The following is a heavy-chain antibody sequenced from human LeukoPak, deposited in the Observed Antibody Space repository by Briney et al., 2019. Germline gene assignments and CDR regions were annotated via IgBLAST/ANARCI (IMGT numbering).Heavy chain of an antibody. J-gene: IGHJ6*02. CDR1: GYTFTGYY. CDR3: ARTLRGGYYGMDV. CDR2: INPNSGGT. V-gene: IGHV1-2*04. Sequence: GESLKISCKASGYTFTGYYMHWVRQAPGQGLEWMGWINPNSGGTNYAQKFQGWVTMTRDTSISTAYMELSRLRSDDTAVYYCARTLRGGYYGMDVWGQGTTVTVSS. D-gene: IGHD3-10*01.